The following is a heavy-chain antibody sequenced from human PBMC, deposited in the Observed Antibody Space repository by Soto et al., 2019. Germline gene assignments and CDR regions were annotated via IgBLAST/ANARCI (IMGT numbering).Heavy chain of an antibody. J-gene: IGHJ6*03. CDR1: GGSISSYY. CDR2: IYYSGST. CDR3: ARVRYDYYYYMDV. V-gene: IGHV4-59*01. Sequence: QVHLQESGPGLVKPSETLSLTCTVSGGSISSYYWSWIRQPPGKGLEWIGYIYYSGSTNYNPSLKSRVTISVDPSKNQFSLKLSSVTAADTAVYYCARVRYDYYYYMDVWGKGTTVTVSS.